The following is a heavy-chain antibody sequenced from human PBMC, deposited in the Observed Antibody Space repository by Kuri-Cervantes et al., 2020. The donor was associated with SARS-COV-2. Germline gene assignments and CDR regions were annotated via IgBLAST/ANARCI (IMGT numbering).Heavy chain of an antibody. Sequence: GESLKISCAASGFTFSSYWMHWIRQAPGKGLEWVSYISSSGSTIYYADSVKGRFTISRDNAKNSMYLQMNSLRAEDTAVYYCAKVDYCSGGSCYPGRAFDIWGQGTMVTVSS. V-gene: IGHV3-48*04. CDR1: GFTFSSYW. CDR3: AKVDYCSGGSCYPGRAFDI. D-gene: IGHD2-15*01. J-gene: IGHJ3*02. CDR2: ISSSGSTI.